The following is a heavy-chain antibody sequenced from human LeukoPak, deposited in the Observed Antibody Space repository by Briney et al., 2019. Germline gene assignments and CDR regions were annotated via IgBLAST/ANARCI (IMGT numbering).Heavy chain of an antibody. V-gene: IGHV5-51*01. D-gene: IGHD5-24*01. CDR2: IYPSDSDT. Sequence: GEALKISRKGFGYSFSNYLVGWGGQMAGKSLEWMGIIYPSDSDTRYSPSFQGQVTTSADKSINTAYLQWSTLQASDTAIYFCARMATMPDYWGQGTLVTVSS. CDR3: ARMATMPDY. CDR1: GYSFSNYL. J-gene: IGHJ4*02.